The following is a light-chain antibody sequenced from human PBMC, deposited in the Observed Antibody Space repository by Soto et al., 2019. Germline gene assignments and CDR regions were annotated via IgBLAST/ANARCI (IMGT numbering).Light chain of an antibody. CDR1: QSISRY. J-gene: IGKJ3*01. CDR3: QHRSSWGFT. CDR2: DES. V-gene: IGKV3-11*01. Sequence: EIVLTQSPATLALSPGERATLSCRASQSISRYLAWYQQRPGQAPRLLIYDESNRATGIPARFSASGSGTEFPLTISRLDPEEFAVYYFQHRSSWGFTFGPGTKVAIK.